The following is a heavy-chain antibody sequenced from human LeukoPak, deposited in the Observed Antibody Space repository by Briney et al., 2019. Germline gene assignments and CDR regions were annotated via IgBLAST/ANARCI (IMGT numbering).Heavy chain of an antibody. CDR3: ASWLPHFDY. J-gene: IGHJ4*02. Sequence: RGSLRLSCAASGFTFSSYSMNWVRQAPGKGLEWVSSISSSSSYIYYADSVKGRFTISRDNAKNSLYLQMNSLRAEDTAVYYCASWLPHFDYWGQGTLVTVSS. V-gene: IGHV3-21*01. CDR2: ISSSSSYI. D-gene: IGHD5-18*01. CDR1: GFTFSSYS.